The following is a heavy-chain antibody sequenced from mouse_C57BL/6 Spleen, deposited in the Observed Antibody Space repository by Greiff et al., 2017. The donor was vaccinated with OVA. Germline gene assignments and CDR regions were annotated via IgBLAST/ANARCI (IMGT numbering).Heavy chain of an antibody. CDR3: ARESNYGAWFAY. J-gene: IGHJ3*01. CDR2: INPSNGGT. CDR1: GYTFTSYW. V-gene: IGHV1-53*01. D-gene: IGHD2-5*01. Sequence: QVHVKQPGTELVKPGASVKLSCKASGYTFTSYWMHWVKQRPGQGLEWIGNINPSNGGTNYNEKFKSKATLTVDKSSSTAYMQLSSLTSEDSAVYYCARESNYGAWFAYWGQGTLVTVSA.